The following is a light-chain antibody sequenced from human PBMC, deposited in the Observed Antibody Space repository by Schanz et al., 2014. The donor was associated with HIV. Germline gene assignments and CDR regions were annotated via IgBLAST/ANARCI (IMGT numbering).Light chain of an antibody. CDR2: EVS. J-gene: IGLJ2*01. V-gene: IGLV2-8*01. CDR3: TSYAGSNNLV. CDR1: SSDVGGYKY. Sequence: QSALTQPPSASGSPGQSVTISCTGTSSDVGGYKYVSWYQQHPGNAPKLLIYEVSKRPLGVPDRFSGSKSGNTASLTVSRLQAEDEADYYCTSYAGSNNLVFGGGTKLTVL.